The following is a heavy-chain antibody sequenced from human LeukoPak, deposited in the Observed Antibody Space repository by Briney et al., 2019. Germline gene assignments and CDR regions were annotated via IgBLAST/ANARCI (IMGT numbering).Heavy chain of an antibody. V-gene: IGHV1-69*10. D-gene: IGHD3-3*01. Sequence: ASVKVSCKASGGTFSDYALNWVRQAPGQGLEWMGVFIPILGTANSTQKFQDRVTITADISTDTVYMELGSLRSEDTAVYFCAGIPVFGVVLHQEPVWGKGTTVTASS. CDR1: GGTFSDYA. CDR2: FIPILGTA. J-gene: IGHJ6*04. CDR3: AGIPVFGVVLHQEPV.